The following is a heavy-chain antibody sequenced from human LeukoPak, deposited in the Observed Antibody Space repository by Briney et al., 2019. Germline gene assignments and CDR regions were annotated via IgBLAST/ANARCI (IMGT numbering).Heavy chain of an antibody. CDR3: AKGIVGARWDAFDI. CDR2: ISGSGGST. Sequence: PGGSLRLSCAASGFTFSSYVLIWVRQAPGKGLEWVSAISGSGGSTYYANSVKGRFTISRDNSKNTLYLQMNSLRAEDTAVYYCAKGIVGARWDAFDIWGQGTMVTVSS. CDR1: GFTFSSYV. D-gene: IGHD1-26*01. J-gene: IGHJ3*02. V-gene: IGHV3-23*01.